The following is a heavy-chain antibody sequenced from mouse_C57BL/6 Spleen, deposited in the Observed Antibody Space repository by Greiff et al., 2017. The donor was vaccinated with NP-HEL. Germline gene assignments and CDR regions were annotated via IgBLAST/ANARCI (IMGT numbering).Heavy chain of an antibody. J-gene: IGHJ4*01. D-gene: IGHD2-4*01. V-gene: IGHV1-80*01. CDR1: GYAFSSYW. CDR2: IYPGDGDT. Sequence: QVQLQQSGAELVKPGASVKISCKASGYAFSSYWMNWVKQRPGKGLEWIGQIYPGDGDTNYNGKFKGKATLTAAKSSSTAYMQLSSLTSEDSAVFFGASERNDDDEGAGDYWGQGTSVTVSS. CDR3: ASERNDDDEGAGDY.